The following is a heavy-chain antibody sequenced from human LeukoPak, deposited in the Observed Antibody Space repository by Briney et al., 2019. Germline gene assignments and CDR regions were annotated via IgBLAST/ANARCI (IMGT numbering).Heavy chain of an antibody. CDR2: ISSSSSYI. D-gene: IGHD1-1*01. J-gene: IGHJ3*02. CDR3: ARGQGWNPEAVTNAFDI. V-gene: IGHV3-21*01. Sequence: GGSLRLSCAASGFTFSSYSMNWVRQAPGKGLEWVSSISSSSSYIYYANSVKGRFTISRDNAKNSLYLQMNSLRAEDTAVYYCARGQGWNPEAVTNAFDIWGQGTMVAVSS. CDR1: GFTFSSYS.